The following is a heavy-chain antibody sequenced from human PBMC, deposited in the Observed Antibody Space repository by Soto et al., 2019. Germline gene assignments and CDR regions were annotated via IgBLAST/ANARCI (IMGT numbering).Heavy chain of an antibody. CDR3: ARVTGDYRDY. D-gene: IGHD4-17*01. CDR2: IIPILGIA. CDR1: GGTFSSYT. V-gene: IGHV1-69*02. Sequence: QVQLVQSGAEVKKPGSSVKVSCKASGGTFSSYTISWVRQAPGQGLEWMGRIIPILGIANYAQKFQGRVTITADKSTSTAYMELSGLRSEDTAVYYCARVTGDYRDYWGQGTLVTVSS. J-gene: IGHJ4*02.